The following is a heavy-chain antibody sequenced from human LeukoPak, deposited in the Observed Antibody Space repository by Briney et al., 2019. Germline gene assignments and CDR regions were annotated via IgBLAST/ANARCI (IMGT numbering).Heavy chain of an antibody. CDR1: GYTFTSYS. CDR3: ARAEGYCSGSTCFLY. D-gene: IGHD2-15*01. V-gene: IGHV1-46*01. J-gene: IGHJ4*02. Sequence: GASVKVSCKASGYTFTSYSIHWVRQAPGQGLEWMGIINPSGGTTTYTQKFQGRVTMTRDMSTSTVYMELSSLRSEDTGVYYCARAEGYCSGSTCFLYWGQGTLVTVSS. CDR2: INPSGGTT.